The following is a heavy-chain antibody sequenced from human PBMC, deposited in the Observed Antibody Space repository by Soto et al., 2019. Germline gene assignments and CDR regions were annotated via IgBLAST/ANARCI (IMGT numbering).Heavy chain of an antibody. D-gene: IGHD3-16*01. CDR1: GYSISRGFY. CDR3: ARNKMYYDKRRNHTLDGFDI. Sequence: PSETLSLTCAVSGYSISRGFYWGWIRQSPGKGLEWIGSIYHTGNTYYNASLRSRVTISVDTSKNQFSLKLTSVTAADTAVYYFARNKMYYDKRRNHTLDGFDIWGQGTMVTVSS. V-gene: IGHV4-38-2*01. J-gene: IGHJ3*02. CDR2: IYHTGNT.